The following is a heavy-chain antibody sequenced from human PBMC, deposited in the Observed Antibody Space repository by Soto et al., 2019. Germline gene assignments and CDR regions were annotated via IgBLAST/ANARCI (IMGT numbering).Heavy chain of an antibody. J-gene: IGHJ4*02. CDR2: IIGGDGDK. D-gene: IGHD6-19*01. Sequence: GESLKISCAASGFTFRTFTMNWVRQAPGKGLEWVSGIIGGDGDKFYSDSVKGRFTISGDNSKNTLYLQMNSLRAEDTAVYYCAKDRDPSSAGTSDYWGQGTLVTVSS. CDR3: AKDRDPSSAGTSDY. CDR1: GFTFRTFT. V-gene: IGHV3-23*01.